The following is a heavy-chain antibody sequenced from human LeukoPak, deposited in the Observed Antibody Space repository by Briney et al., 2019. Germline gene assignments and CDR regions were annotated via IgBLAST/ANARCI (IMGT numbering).Heavy chain of an antibody. CDR2: IYSGGST. CDR3: ARGTVTENYYYYYGMDV. CDR1: GFTVSNSY. J-gene: IGHJ6*02. D-gene: IGHD4-17*01. Sequence: GGSLRLSCAASGFTVSNSYMSWVRQAPGKGLEWVSIIYSGGSTYYADSVKGRFTISRDSSKNTLYLQMNSLRAEDTAVYYCARGTVTENYYYYYGMDVWGQGTTVTVSS. V-gene: IGHV3-53*01.